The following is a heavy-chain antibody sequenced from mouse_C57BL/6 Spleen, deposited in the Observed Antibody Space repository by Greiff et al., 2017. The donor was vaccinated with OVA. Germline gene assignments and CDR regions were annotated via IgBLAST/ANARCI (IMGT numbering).Heavy chain of an antibody. V-gene: IGHV1-72*01. CDR3: AREYNGSSSYWCFDV. J-gene: IGHJ1*03. CDR1: GYTFTSYW. CDR2: IDPNSGGT. D-gene: IGHD1-1*01. Sequence: QVQLQQPGAELVKPGASVKLSCTASGYTFTSYWMHWVKQRPGRGLEWIGRIDPNSGGTKYNEKFKSKATLTVDKPSSTAYMQLSSLTSEDSAVYDCAREYNGSSSYWCFDVWGTGTTVTVSA.